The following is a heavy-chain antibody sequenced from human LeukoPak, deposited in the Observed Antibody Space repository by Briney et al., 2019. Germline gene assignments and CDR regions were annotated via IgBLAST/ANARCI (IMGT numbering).Heavy chain of an antibody. Sequence: NPSETLSLTCAVYGGTFSDYYWSWIRQRPGKGLEWIGEINHSGSTNYNPSLKNRVTISVDTSKNQFSLKLSSVTAADTAVYYCAGSRYSSRRGLSDYWGQGTLVSVSS. CDR3: AGSRYSSRRGLSDY. CDR2: INHSGST. D-gene: IGHD6-13*01. J-gene: IGHJ4*02. CDR1: GGTFSDYY. V-gene: IGHV4-34*08.